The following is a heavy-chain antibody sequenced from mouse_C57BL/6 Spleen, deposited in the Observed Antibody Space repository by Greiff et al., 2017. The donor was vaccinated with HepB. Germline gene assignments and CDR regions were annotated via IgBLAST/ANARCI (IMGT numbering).Heavy chain of an antibody. J-gene: IGHJ2*01. D-gene: IGHD2-4*01. CDR2: INPSTGGT. CDR1: GYSFTGYY. V-gene: IGHV1-42*01. Sequence: VQLQQSGPELVKPGASVKISCKASGYSFTGYYMNWVKQSPEKSLEWIGEINPSTGGTTYNQKFKAKAILTVDKSSSTAYMQLKSLTSEGSAVYYYAREDMGLREAGFDYWGQGTALTVSS. CDR3: AREDMGLREAGFDY.